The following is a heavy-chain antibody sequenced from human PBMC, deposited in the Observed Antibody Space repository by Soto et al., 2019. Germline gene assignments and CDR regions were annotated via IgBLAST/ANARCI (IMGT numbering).Heavy chain of an antibody. D-gene: IGHD3-10*01. J-gene: IGHJ6*02. CDR2: ISYDGSNK. Sequence: PGGSLRLSCAASGFTFSSYGMHWVRQAPGKGLEWVAVISYDGSNKYYADSVKGRFTISRDNSKNTLYLQMNSLRAEDTAVYYCAKHSGSGHTGQAWCMDVWGQGTTVTVSS. CDR3: AKHSGSGHTGQAWCMDV. V-gene: IGHV3-30*18. CDR1: GFTFSSYG.